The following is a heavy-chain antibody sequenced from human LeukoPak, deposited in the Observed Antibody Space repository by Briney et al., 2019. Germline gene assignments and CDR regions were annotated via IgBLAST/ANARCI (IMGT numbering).Heavy chain of an antibody. CDR1: GFTFDDYA. D-gene: IGHD1-1*01. J-gene: IGHJ4*02. Sequence: PGGSLRLSCAASGFTFDDYAMHWVREAPGKGLEWVSGISWNSGSIGYADSVEGRFPISRDNAKNSLYLQMNSLSAEATALYYCAKGKDDGSFDYWGQGTLVTVSS. CDR2: ISWNSGSI. V-gene: IGHV3-9*01. CDR3: AKGKDDGSFDY.